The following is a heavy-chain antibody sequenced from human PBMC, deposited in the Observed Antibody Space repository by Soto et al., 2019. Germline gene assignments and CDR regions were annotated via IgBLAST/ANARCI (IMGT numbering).Heavy chain of an antibody. CDR3: ARRVADGDYFLLRDNWFDP. Sequence: PSETLSLTCTVSGGSISSSSYYWGWIRQPPGKGLEWIGSIYYSGSTYYNPSLKSRVTISVDTSKNQFSLKLSSVTAADTAVYYCARRVADGDYFLLRDNWFDPWGQGTLVTVSS. D-gene: IGHD4-17*01. V-gene: IGHV4-39*01. CDR1: GGSISSSSYY. CDR2: IYYSGST. J-gene: IGHJ5*02.